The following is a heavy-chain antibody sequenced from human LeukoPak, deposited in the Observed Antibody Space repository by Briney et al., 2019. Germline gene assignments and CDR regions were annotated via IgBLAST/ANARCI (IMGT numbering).Heavy chain of an antibody. CDR3: ASGGDIVVVPAAK. CDR2: IWYDGSNK. D-gene: IGHD2-2*01. V-gene: IGHV3-30*02. CDR1: GFTFSSYG. Sequence: GGSLRLSCAASGFTFSSYGMHWVRQAPGKGLEWVAVIWYDGSNKYYADSVKGRFTISRDNSKNTLYLQMNSLRAEDTAVYYCASGGDIVVVPAAKWGQGTLVTVSS. J-gene: IGHJ4*02.